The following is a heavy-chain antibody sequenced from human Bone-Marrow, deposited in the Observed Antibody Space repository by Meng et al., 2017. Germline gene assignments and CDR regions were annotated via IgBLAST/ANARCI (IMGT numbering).Heavy chain of an antibody. V-gene: IGHV3-73*01. J-gene: IGHJ4*02. D-gene: IGHD2-15*01. CDR3: ASHSWRYCSGGSCYEAGDY. CDR1: GVTFSGSD. CDR2: IETKPNNYAT. Sequence: GESLKISCAVSGVTFSGSDIHWVRQASGKGLEWVGRIETKPNNYATSYAASVRGRFTISRDNAKNSLYLQMNSLRAEDTAVYYCASHSWRYCSGGSCYEAGDYWGQGTLVTVSS.